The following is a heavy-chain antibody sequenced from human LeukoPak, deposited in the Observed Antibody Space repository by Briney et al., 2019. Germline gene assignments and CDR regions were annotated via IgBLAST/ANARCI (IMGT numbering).Heavy chain of an antibody. CDR3: AKDRHYESNVLGY. V-gene: IGHV3-53*05. CDR2: IYSGGST. J-gene: IGHJ4*02. Sequence: PGGSLRLSCAASGFTVSSNYMSWVRQAPGKGLEWVSVIYSGGSTYYADSVKGRFTISRDNSKSTLYLQMNSLRAEDTAVHYCAKDRHYESNVLGYWGQGTLVTVSS. CDR1: GFTVSSNY. D-gene: IGHD3-22*01.